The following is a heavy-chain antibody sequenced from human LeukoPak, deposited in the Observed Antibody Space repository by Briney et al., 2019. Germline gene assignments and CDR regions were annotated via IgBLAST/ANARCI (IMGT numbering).Heavy chain of an antibody. Sequence: GGSLRLSCAASGFTFDDYAMHWVRQAPGKGLEWVSGISWNSGSIGYADSVKGRFTISRDNAKNSLYLQMNSLRAEDTALYYCAKAHMITFGGVIVKPSAGFGYYGMDIWGQGTTVTVSS. V-gene: IGHV3-9*01. J-gene: IGHJ6*02. D-gene: IGHD3-16*02. CDR3: AKAHMITFGGVIVKPSAGFGYYGMDI. CDR1: GFTFDDYA. CDR2: ISWNSGSI.